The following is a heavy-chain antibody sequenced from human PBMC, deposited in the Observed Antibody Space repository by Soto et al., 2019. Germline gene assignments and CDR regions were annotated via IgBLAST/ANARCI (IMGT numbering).Heavy chain of an antibody. CDR2: IYYSGST. Sequence: QLQLQESGPGLVKPSETLSLTCTVSGGSISSSSYYWGWIRQPPGKGLEWIGSIYYSGSTYYNPSLKIRVTTSVDTSKTQFSLRRGSVTAAATAVYYCARHVPDSSGWYKSRTYFDYWGQGTLVTVSS. V-gene: IGHV4-39*01. CDR3: ARHVPDSSGWYKSRTYFDY. CDR1: GGSISSSSYY. D-gene: IGHD6-19*01. J-gene: IGHJ4*02.